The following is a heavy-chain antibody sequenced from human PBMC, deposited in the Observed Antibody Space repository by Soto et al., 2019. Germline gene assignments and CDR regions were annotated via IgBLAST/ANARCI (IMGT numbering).Heavy chain of an antibody. CDR3: ARDVIPAAVYSSGWFYGMDV. D-gene: IGHD6-19*01. Sequence: QVQLQESGPGLVKPSETLSLTCTVSGGSISSYYWSWIRQPPGKGLEWIGYIYYSGSTHYNPSLKSRGTISVDTSKNQFSMKLSSVTAADTAVYYCARDVIPAAVYSSGWFYGMDVWGQGTTVTVSS. CDR1: GGSISSYY. CDR2: IYYSGST. J-gene: IGHJ6*02. V-gene: IGHV4-59*01.